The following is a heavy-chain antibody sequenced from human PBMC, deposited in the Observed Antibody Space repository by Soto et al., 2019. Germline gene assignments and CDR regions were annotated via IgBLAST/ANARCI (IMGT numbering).Heavy chain of an antibody. CDR3: ARVGVNYGAYFDY. CDR2: IYYSGST. D-gene: IGHD3-10*01. J-gene: IGHJ4*02. Sequence: PSETLSVTCTVSGGSISSGCYCWSWHTKHPGKGLEWIGYIYYSGSTNYNPSLKSRVTISVDTSKNQFSLKLSSVTAADTAVYYCARVGVNYGAYFDYWGQGTLVTVSS. V-gene: IGHV4-61*01. CDR1: GGSISSGCYC.